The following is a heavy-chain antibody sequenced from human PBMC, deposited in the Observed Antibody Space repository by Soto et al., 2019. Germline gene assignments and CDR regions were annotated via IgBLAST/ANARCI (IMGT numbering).Heavy chain of an antibody. CDR2: VYYTGST. V-gene: IGHV4-59*01. CDR1: GDSISTFY. Sequence: SETLSLTCTVSGDSISTFYWGWIRHSPGKELEWIGYVYYTGSTNYNPSLKSRVTTSVDRSKNQFSLKLTSANAADTAVYYCARGRTVRNYADDSSDYFYFFDYWGQGTQVTVSS. J-gene: IGHJ4*02. CDR3: ARGRTVRNYADDSSDYFYFFDY. D-gene: IGHD3-22*01.